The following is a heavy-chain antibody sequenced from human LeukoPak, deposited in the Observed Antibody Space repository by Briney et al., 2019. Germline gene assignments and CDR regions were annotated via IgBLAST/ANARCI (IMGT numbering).Heavy chain of an antibody. CDR2: ISAYNGNT. CDR3: ARDAFWRGGSYYLYYFDY. V-gene: IGHV1-18*01. CDR1: GYTFTSYG. J-gene: IGHJ4*02. D-gene: IGHD1-26*01. Sequence: ASVKVSCKASGYTFTSYGISWVRQASGQGLEWMGWISAYNGNTNYAQKLQGRVTMTTDTSTSTAYMELRSLRSDDTAVYYCARDAFWRGGSYYLYYFDYWGQGTLVTVSS.